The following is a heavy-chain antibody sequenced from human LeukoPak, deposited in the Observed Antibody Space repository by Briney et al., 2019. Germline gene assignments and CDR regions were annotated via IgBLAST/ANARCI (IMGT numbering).Heavy chain of an antibody. J-gene: IGHJ4*02. CDR3: ARSKGSSGLVRYYFDY. CDR2: IWYDGSNK. V-gene: IGHV3-33*08. CDR1: GFTFSSYA. D-gene: IGHD3-22*01. Sequence: PGGSLRLSCAASGFTFSSYAMSWVRQAPGKGLEWVAVIWYDGSNKYYADSVKGRFTISRDNSKNTLYLQMNSLRAEDTAVYYCARSKGSSGLVRYYFDYWGQGTLVTVSS.